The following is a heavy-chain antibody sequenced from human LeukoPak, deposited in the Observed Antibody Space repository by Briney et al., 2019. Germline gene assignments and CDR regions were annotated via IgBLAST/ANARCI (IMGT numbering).Heavy chain of an antibody. D-gene: IGHD3-10*01. CDR3: ARLHRDYYGSGSLVYWFDP. V-gene: IGHV4-59*08. Sequence: SEALSLTRTDSGGSISSYYWSWFRQPPGKRLEWIGYIYYSGSTNYNPSLKSRVTISVDTSKNQFSLKLSSVTAADTAVYYCARLHRDYYGSGSLVYWFDPWGQGTLVTVSS. J-gene: IGHJ5*02. CDR2: IYYSGST. CDR1: GGSISSYY.